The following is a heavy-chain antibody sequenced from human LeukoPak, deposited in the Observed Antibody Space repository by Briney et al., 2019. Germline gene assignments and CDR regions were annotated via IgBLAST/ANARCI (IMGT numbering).Heavy chain of an antibody. CDR3: AKESGYSGYDERSIDY. J-gene: IGHJ4*02. CDR1: GFTFSNAW. D-gene: IGHD5-12*01. Sequence: GGSLRLSCEVSGFTFSNAWMSWVRQAPGKGLEWVGRIKSRTDGATTDYIEPVKGRFTISRDDSKNVLYLQMNSLKTEDTAVYYCAKESGYSGYDERSIDYWGQGTLVTVSS. CDR2: IKSRTDGATT. V-gene: IGHV3-15*01.